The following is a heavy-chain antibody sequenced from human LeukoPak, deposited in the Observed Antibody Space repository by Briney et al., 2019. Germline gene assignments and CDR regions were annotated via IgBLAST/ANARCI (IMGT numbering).Heavy chain of an antibody. V-gene: IGHV1-2*06. CDR3: ARWGLGDLYYFDY. D-gene: IGHD3-16*01. Sequence: ASVKVSCKASGYTFTGYYMHWLRQAPGQGLEWTGLINPNSGGTNYAQKFQGRVTMTRDTSISTAYMELSRLRSDDTAVYYCARWGLGDLYYFDYWGQGTLVTVSS. CDR2: INPNSGGT. CDR1: GYTFTGYY. J-gene: IGHJ4*02.